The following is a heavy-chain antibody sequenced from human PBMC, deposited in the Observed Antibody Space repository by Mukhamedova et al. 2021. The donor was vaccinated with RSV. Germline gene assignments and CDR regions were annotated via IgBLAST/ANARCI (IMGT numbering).Heavy chain of an antibody. J-gene: IGHJ6*02. CDR2: INPSGGST. CDR3: ARWTSIGYCSGGSCPSYGMDV. D-gene: IGHD2-15*01. Sequence: MGIINPSGGSTSYAQKFQGRVTMTRDTSTSTVYMELSSLRSEGTAVYYCARWTSIGYCSGGSCPSYGMDVWGQGTKVTVSS. V-gene: IGHV1-46*01.